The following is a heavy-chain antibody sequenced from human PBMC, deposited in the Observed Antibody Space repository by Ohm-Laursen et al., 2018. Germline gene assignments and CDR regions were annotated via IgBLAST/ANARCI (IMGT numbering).Heavy chain of an antibody. D-gene: IGHD2-15*01. J-gene: IGHJ3*02. CDR3: AKVYYCSGGSCYSWELTNGFDI. Sequence: LTLTCAASGFSFSSHAMNWVRQAPGKGLEWVSGISGSGSRTYYADSVKGRFTISRDNSKNTVHLQMNSLRAEDTAVYYCAKVYYCSGGSCYSWELTNGFDIWGQGTMVTVSS. V-gene: IGHV3-23*01. CDR2: ISGSGSRT. CDR1: GFSFSSHA.